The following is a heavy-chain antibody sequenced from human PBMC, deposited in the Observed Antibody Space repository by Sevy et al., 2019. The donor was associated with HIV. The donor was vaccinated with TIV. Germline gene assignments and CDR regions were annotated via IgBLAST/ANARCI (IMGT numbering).Heavy chain of an antibody. CDR2: ISGSGGST. J-gene: IGHJ5*02. D-gene: IGHD3-10*01. Sequence: GGSLRLSCAASGFTFSSYDMSWVRQAPGKGLEWVSAISGSGGSTYYADSVKGRFTISRDNSKNTLYLQMNSLRAEDTAVYYCAKDFADYYGSGSSFFDPWGQGTLVTVSS. V-gene: IGHV3-23*01. CDR1: GFTFSSYD. CDR3: AKDFADYYGSGSSFFDP.